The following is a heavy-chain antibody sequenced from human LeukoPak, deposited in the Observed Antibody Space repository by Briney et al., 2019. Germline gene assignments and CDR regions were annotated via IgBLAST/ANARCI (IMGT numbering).Heavy chain of an antibody. Sequence: GGSLRLSCAASRFTFSTYDMHWVRQAPGKGLVWVSRINSDGSSTSYADSVKGRFTISRDNAKNTLYLQMNSLRAEDTAVYYCARDLYSSGWYLFDYWGQGTLVTVSS. CDR2: INSDGSST. D-gene: IGHD6-19*01. J-gene: IGHJ4*02. CDR3: ARDLYSSGWYLFDY. V-gene: IGHV3-74*01. CDR1: RFTFSTYD.